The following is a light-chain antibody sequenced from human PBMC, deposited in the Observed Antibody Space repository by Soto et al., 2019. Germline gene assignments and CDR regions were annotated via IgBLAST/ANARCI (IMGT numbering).Light chain of an antibody. CDR2: GAS. Sequence: EIVMTQSPATLSVSPGETATVSCRASQSGDLAVAWYQHKPGQAPRLLIVGASVRATGVPGRFSAGGSGTEFTPTITGLQSKDFAVYYCQQYSHWPPLTFGVGTAVEIK. V-gene: IGKV3-15*01. CDR3: QQYSHWPPLT. J-gene: IGKJ4*01. CDR1: QSGDLA.